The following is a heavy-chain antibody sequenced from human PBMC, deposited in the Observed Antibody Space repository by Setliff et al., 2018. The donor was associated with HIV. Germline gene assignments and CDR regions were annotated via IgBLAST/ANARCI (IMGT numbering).Heavy chain of an antibody. V-gene: IGHV1-3*01. D-gene: IGHD5-18*01. CDR1: GYRFTGFA. CDR3: ARSLREYSYGSPDY. J-gene: IGHJ4*02. CDR2: INAGTGNT. Sequence: GASVKVSCKASGYRFTGFAIHWVRQAPGQRFEWMGWINAGTGNTKYSQKFQDRVTISRDIHANTAYTELSSLRSEDTAIYYCARSLREYSYGSPDYWGPGTLVTVSS.